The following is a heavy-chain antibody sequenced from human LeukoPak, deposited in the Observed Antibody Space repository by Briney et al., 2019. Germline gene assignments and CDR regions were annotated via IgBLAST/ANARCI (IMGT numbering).Heavy chain of an antibody. CDR2: IYHSGST. J-gene: IGHJ5*02. D-gene: IGHD1-26*01. V-gene: IGHV4-38-2*02. CDR1: GYSISSGYY. CDR3: AREGGAGRDWFHP. Sequence: TSETLSLTCTVSGYSISSGYYWGWIRQPPGKGLEWIGSIYHSGSTYYNPSLKSRVTISVDTSKNQFSLKLSSVTAADTAVYYCAREGGAGRDWFHPWGQGTLVTVSS.